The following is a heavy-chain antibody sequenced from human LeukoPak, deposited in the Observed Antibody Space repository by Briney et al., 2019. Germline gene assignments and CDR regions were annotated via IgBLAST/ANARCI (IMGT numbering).Heavy chain of an antibody. CDR3: ARDYRPRRAEGISPHYFDY. V-gene: IGHV4-34*01. D-gene: IGHD3-16*02. Sequence: SETLSLTCAVYGGSFSGYYWSWIRQPPGKGLEWIGEINHSGSTNYNPSLKSRVTISVDTSKNQFSLKLSSVTAADTAVYYCARDYRPRRAEGISPHYFDYWGQGTLVTVSS. CDR2: INHSGST. CDR1: GGSFSGYY. J-gene: IGHJ4*02.